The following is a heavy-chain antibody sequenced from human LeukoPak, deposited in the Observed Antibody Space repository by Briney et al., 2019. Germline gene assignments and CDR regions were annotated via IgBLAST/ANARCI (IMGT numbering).Heavy chain of an antibody. Sequence: PGGSLRFSCAASGFTFTSYAMSWVRQTPGKGLEWVASMSGGGDSDYYADSVKGRFTVSRDKSKNTLYVQMNSLRADDTAVYYCTKDASYARENDNSGFFIDWGQGTLVTVSS. D-gene: IGHD3-22*01. CDR1: GFTFTSYA. J-gene: IGHJ4*02. CDR2: MSGGGDSD. CDR3: TKDASYARENDNSGFFID. V-gene: IGHV3-23*01.